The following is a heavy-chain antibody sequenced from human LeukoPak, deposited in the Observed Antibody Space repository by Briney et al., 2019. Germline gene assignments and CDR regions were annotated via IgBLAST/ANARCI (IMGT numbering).Heavy chain of an antibody. CDR2: ISAYNGNT. CDR3: AREGYSSSWGPSGY. J-gene: IGHJ4*02. Sequence: ASVKFSCKASGYTFTSYGISWVRQAPGQGLEWMGWISAYNGNTNYAQKLQGRVTMTTDTSTSTAYMELRSLRSDDTAVYYCAREGYSSSWGPSGYWGQGTLVTVSS. CDR1: GYTFTSYG. V-gene: IGHV1-18*01. D-gene: IGHD6-13*01.